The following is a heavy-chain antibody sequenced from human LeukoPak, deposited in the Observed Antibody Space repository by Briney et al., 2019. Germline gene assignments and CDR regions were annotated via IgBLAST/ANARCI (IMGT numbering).Heavy chain of an antibody. CDR3: ASRSSGWYNY. CDR1: GFTFSSYG. V-gene: IGHV3-21*01. CDR2: ISSSSSYI. D-gene: IGHD6-19*01. J-gene: IGHJ4*02. Sequence: GRSLRLSCAASGFTFSSYGMHWVRQAPGKGLEWVSSISSSSSYIYYADSVKGRFTISRDNAKNSLYLQMNSLRAEDTAVYYCASRSSGWYNYWGQGTLVTVSS.